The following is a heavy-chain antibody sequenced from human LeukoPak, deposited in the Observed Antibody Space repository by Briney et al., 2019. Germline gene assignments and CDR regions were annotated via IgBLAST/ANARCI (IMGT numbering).Heavy chain of an antibody. CDR3: AKDSGWVLFDD. D-gene: IGHD2-2*03. CDR1: GFTFRTSG. V-gene: IGHV3-23*01. J-gene: IGHJ4*02. CDR2: IGGSGTRT. Sequence: GGSLRLSCAASGFTFRTSGMNWVRQAPGKGLEWVSGIGGSGTRTYYADSVKGRFTISRDNSKNTLYLQMNSLRDEDTAVCYCAKDSGWVLFDDWGQGTLVTVSS.